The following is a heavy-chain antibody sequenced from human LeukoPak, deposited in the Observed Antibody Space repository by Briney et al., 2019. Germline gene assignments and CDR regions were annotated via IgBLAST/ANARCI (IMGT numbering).Heavy chain of an antibody. CDR2: IWSDGSNR. D-gene: IGHD4-11*01. Sequence: GRSLRLSCATSGFTFSHYGMHWVRQAPGKGLEWVAVIWSDGSNRYYGDPVKGRFTISRDNFQRTVYLQMNSLRAEDTAVYYFAKDAQRGFDYSNSLDNWGQGTLVSVCS. CDR3: AKDAQRGFDYSNSLDN. V-gene: IGHV3-33*06. CDR1: GFTFSHYG. J-gene: IGHJ4*02.